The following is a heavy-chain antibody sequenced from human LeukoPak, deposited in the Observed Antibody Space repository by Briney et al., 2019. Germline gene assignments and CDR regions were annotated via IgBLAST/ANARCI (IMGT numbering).Heavy chain of an antibody. D-gene: IGHD1-26*01. Sequence: GGSLRLSCAASGFTFSSYEMNWVRQAPGKGLEWVSYISSSGSTIYYADSVKGRFTISRDNAKNSLYLQMNSLRAEDTAVYYCARDRSGTGELPDYWGQGTLVTVSS. CDR2: ISSSGSTI. CDR1: GFTFSSYE. V-gene: IGHV3-48*03. CDR3: ARDRSGTGELPDY. J-gene: IGHJ4*02.